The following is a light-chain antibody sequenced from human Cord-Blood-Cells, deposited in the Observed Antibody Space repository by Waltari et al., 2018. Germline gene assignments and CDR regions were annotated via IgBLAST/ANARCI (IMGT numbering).Light chain of an antibody. CDR2: KAS. Sequence: DIQMTQSPSTLSASVGARVTITCRASQSISSWLAWYQQKPGKAPKLLSYKASSLESGVPSRFSGSGSGTEFTLTISSLQPDDFATYYCQQYNSYSQYSFGQGTKLEIK. V-gene: IGKV1-5*03. J-gene: IGKJ2*03. CDR1: QSISSW. CDR3: QQYNSYSQYS.